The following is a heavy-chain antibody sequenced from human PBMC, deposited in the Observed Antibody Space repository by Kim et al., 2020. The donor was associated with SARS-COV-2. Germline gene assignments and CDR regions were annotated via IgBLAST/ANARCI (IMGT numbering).Heavy chain of an antibody. Sequence: SETLSLTCTVSGGSISSGGYYWSWIRQHPGKGLEWIGYIYYSGRTYYNPSLKSRVTISVDTSKNQFSLKLSSVTAADTAVYYCASGIAAAGTFFSRRDGAYYFDYWGQGTLVTVSS. J-gene: IGHJ4*02. V-gene: IGHV4-31*03. D-gene: IGHD6-13*01. CDR2: IYYSGRT. CDR1: GGSISSGGYY. CDR3: ASGIAAAGTFFSRRDGAYYFDY.